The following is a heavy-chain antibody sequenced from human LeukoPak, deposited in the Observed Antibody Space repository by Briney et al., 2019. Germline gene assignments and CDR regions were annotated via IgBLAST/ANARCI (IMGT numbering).Heavy chain of an antibody. J-gene: IGHJ3*02. CDR1: GATFSSYA. Sequence: SVKVSCKASGATFSSYAISWVRQAPGQGLEWMGGIIPIFGTANYAQKFQGRVTITADESTSTAYMELSSLRSEDTAVYYCARALSKYYYDSSGYQDAFDIWGQGTMVTVSS. V-gene: IGHV1-69*13. CDR2: IIPIFGTA. CDR3: ARALSKYYYDSSGYQDAFDI. D-gene: IGHD3-22*01.